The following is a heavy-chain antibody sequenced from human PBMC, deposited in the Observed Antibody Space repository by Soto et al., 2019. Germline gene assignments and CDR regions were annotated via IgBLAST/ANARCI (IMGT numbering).Heavy chain of an antibody. Sequence: QVQLVQSGAEVKKPGASVKVSCKASGYTFTGYYMHWVRQAPGQGLEWMGWINPNSGGPNYAQKFQGRVTMTRDTSISTAYMELSRLRSDDTAVYYCARGGKRQQPTRVDAFDIWGQGTMVTVSS. CDR3: ARGGKRQQPTRVDAFDI. V-gene: IGHV1-2*02. D-gene: IGHD6-13*01. J-gene: IGHJ3*02. CDR2: INPNSGGP. CDR1: GYTFTGYY.